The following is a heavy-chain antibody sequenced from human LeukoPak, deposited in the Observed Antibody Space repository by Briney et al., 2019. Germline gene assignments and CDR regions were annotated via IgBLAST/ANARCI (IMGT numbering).Heavy chain of an antibody. CDR2: IATNTGNP. D-gene: IGHD1-7*01. CDR3: VRDYTLTLGTTTYFQH. CDR1: GYIFDIYA. V-gene: IGHV7-4-1*02. Sequence: ASAKVSCKASGYIFDIYAMIWVRQAPGQGLEFMGWIATNTGNPTYAQGFTGRFVFSLDTSVSTAYLQISSLKAEDTAVYYCVRDYTLTLGTTTYFQHWGQGTLVTVSS. J-gene: IGHJ1*01.